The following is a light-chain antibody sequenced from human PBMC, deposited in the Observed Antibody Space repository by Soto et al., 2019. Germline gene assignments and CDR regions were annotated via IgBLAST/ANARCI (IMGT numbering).Light chain of an antibody. CDR3: SSYATSTTLVV. V-gene: IGLV2-14*01. Sequence: QSVLTQPASVSGSPGQSITISCTGTSSDVGGYNYVSWYQQHPGKAPKLMIFEVSNRPSWVSIRFSGSKSDNTASLTISGLQADDEADYYCSSYATSTTLVVFGTGTKVTVL. J-gene: IGLJ1*01. CDR1: SSDVGGYNY. CDR2: EVS.